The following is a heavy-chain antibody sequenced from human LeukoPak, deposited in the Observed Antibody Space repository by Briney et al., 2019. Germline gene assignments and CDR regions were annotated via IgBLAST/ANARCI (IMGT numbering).Heavy chain of an antibody. V-gene: IGHV1-18*01. Sequence: ASVKVSCKATGYTFTSYSISWVRQAPGLGLEWMGWISAYNGKTKYAQNLQGRVSVTTDTSTSTAYIELWSLTSDDTAVYYCARVLDCDSTSCHGSFYYYMDVWGKGTTVTVSS. CDR1: GYTFTSYS. D-gene: IGHD2-2*01. CDR2: ISAYNGKT. CDR3: ARVLDCDSTSCHGSFYYYMDV. J-gene: IGHJ6*03.